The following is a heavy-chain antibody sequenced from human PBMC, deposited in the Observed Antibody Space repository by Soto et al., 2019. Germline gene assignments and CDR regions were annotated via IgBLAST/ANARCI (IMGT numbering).Heavy chain of an antibody. J-gene: IGHJ6*02. V-gene: IGHV1-18*04. CDR2: ISPYDGNR. CDR3: ARGGYYDSSGSRNYHYYGMNV. Sequence: QAPLMQSGAEVKRPGASVKVSCRSSGYKFSSYGISWVRQAPGQGLEWLGWISPYDGNRNYAQTLQGRVYMTTDTSANTAYMELRSLRVDDTAKYYCARGGYYDSSGSRNYHYYGMNVWGQGTTVTVSS. CDR1: GYKFSSYG. D-gene: IGHD3-9*01.